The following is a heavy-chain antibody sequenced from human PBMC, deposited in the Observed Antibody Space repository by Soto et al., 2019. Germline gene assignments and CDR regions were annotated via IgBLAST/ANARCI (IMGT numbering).Heavy chain of an antibody. D-gene: IGHD3-16*01. J-gene: IGHJ6*02. CDR2: LYSTGSA. V-gene: IGHV3-53*05. CDR3: TKARLWGGDGYNSYYYNAMDV. Sequence: PGGSLRLSCAASGFTVSSYHMSWVRQAPGKGLEWVSVLYSTGSADFADSVKGRFTISRDNAKNSLYLQMNSLRPEDTALYYCTKARLWGGDGYNSYYYNAMDVWGQGTTVTVS. CDR1: GFTVSSYH.